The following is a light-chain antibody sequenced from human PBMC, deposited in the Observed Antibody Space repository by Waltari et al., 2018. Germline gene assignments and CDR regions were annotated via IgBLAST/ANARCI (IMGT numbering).Light chain of an antibody. CDR1: HIGGQS. CDR2: DDS. CDR3: QVWDSNNDHQI. V-gene: IGLV3-21*02. J-gene: IGLJ2*01. Sequence: SYVLTQPPSVSVAPGQTAPITCGGNHIGGQSVHWYQQRPGQAPILVIYDDSARPSAIPERFSGSNSEDTATLTIGSVEAGDEAAYFCQVWDSNNDHQIFGGGTKLTVL.